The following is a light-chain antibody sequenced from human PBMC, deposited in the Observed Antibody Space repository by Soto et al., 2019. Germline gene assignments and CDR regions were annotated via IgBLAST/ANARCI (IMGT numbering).Light chain of an antibody. Sequence: DIQMTQSPSTLSASIGDRVTITCRASQSISNWLAWYQQKPGKAPKLLIYRASSLESGVPSRFSGCGSGTEFTLTISGLQHDDFATYYCHQYNTYSSFGGGTQVEI. J-gene: IGKJ4*01. CDR2: RAS. CDR3: HQYNTYSS. V-gene: IGKV1-5*03. CDR1: QSISNW.